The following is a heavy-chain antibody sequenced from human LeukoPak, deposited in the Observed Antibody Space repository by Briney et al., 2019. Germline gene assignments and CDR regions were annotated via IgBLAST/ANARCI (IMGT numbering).Heavy chain of an antibody. CDR2: IYTSGST. Sequence: SETLSLTCTVSGGSISSGSYYWSWIRQPAGKGLEWIGRIYTSGSTNYNPSLKSRVTISVDTSKNQFSLKLSSVTAADTAVYYCARLWSTYYYGSGSYAVLDSYYYYMDVWGKGTTVTVSS. D-gene: IGHD3-10*01. V-gene: IGHV4-61*02. CDR1: GGSISSGSYY. J-gene: IGHJ6*03. CDR3: ARLWSTYYYGSGSYAVLDSYYYYMDV.